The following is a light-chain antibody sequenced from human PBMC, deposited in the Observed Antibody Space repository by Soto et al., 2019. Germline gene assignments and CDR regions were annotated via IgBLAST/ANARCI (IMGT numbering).Light chain of an antibody. V-gene: IGKV1-33*01. CDR3: QQYENLPT. CDR2: DAS. Sequence: DIQMTQSRSSLSASVGPRFTITCQPSQNINNDLNWYQQKPGRAPKILIYDASNLEAGVPSRFRGVGSGTDSTFTISRLQPEDIATYYCQQYENLPTFGQGTRLEIK. J-gene: IGKJ5*01. CDR1: QNINND.